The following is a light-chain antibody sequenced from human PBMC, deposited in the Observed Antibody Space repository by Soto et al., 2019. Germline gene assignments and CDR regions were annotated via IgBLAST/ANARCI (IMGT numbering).Light chain of an antibody. CDR2: GAS. J-gene: IGKJ2*01. Sequence: EIVLTQSPGTLSLSPGERATLSCRASQSVSSSYLAWYQQKPGQAPRLLIYGASSRATGIPDRFSGSGSGTDFTLTISRREPEDYSVYYCQQYGSSPPMYTFGQGTQLEIK. V-gene: IGKV3-20*01. CDR3: QQYGSSPPMYT. CDR1: QSVSSSY.